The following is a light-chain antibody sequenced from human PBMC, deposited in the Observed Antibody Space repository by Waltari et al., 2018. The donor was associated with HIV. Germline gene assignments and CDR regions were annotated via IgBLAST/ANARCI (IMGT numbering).Light chain of an antibody. CDR1: QSVSSY. CDR3: QQRNSWPPDVT. V-gene: IGKV3-11*01. CDR2: DAS. Sequence: EIVFTQSPAILFSTPGERVTLSCRASQSVSSYLVWYQRKLGKAPRHPMYDASNSATGIPARFSGSGSGKDFTLTISSLEPEDFAVYYCQQRNSWPPDVTFGPGTKVDIK. J-gene: IGKJ3*01.